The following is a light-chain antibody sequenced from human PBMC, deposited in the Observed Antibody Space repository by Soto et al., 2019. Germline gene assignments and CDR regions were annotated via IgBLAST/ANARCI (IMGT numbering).Light chain of an antibody. Sequence: EIVLTQSPGTLSLSPGERANLSCRAIQRVSSSYLAWYQQKPGQAPRLLIYGASSRATGIPDRFSGSGSGTDFTLTISRLEPEDFAVYYCQQYGSSPRTFGQGTKVEIK. CDR3: QQYGSSPRT. CDR2: GAS. J-gene: IGKJ1*01. V-gene: IGKV3-20*01. CDR1: QRVSSSY.